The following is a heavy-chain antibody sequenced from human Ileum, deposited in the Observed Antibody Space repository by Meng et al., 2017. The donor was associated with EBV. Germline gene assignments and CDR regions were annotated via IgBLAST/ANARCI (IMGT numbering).Heavy chain of an antibody. CDR2: IDSGNDET. V-gene: IGHV1-3*01. Sequence: CRAEIEKPWALLEVVWMAYGYTFTSYARNWVRQAPEQRLEWIGSIDSGNDETKYSQSFQGRVTLTRDTSASTAXXELRNXRXXXXXXXXXSSRPGIAVAGFDYWGQGXLVTVSS. CDR3: SSRPGIAVAGFDY. J-gene: IGHJ4*02. CDR1: GYTFTSYA. D-gene: IGHD6-19*01.